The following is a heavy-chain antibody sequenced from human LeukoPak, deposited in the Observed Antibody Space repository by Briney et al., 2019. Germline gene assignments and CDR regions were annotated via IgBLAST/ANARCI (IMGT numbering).Heavy chain of an antibody. CDR3: ARSQRIVVVPAAIVDYYYYMDV. Sequence: PSETLSLTCTVSGGSISSYYWSWIRQPAGKGLEWIGRIYTSGSTNYNPSLKSRVTMSVDTSKNQFSLKLSSATAADTAVYYCARSQRIVVVPAAIVDYYYYMDVWGKGTTVTVSS. CDR1: GGSISSYY. V-gene: IGHV4-4*07. J-gene: IGHJ6*03. CDR2: IYTSGST. D-gene: IGHD2-2*01.